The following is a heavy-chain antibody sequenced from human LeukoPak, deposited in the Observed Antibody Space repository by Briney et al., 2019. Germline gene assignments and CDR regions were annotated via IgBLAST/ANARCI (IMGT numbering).Heavy chain of an antibody. J-gene: IGHJ5*02. Sequence: ASVKVSCKASGYTFTSYYMHWVRQAPGQGLEWMGIINPSGGSTSYAQKFQGRVTMTRDTSTSTAYMELSSLRSEDTAMYYCARVSGSGSYYNPWGQGTLVTVSS. D-gene: IGHD3-10*01. CDR1: GYTFTSYY. V-gene: IGHV1-46*01. CDR2: INPSGGST. CDR3: ARVSGSGSYYNP.